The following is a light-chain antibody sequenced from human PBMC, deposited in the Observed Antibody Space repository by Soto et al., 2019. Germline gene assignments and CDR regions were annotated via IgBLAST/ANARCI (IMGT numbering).Light chain of an antibody. CDR1: QGISTY. CDR3: QQADSFPIT. J-gene: IGKJ5*01. CDR2: AAS. V-gene: IGKV1-27*01. Sequence: DIQMTQSPSSLSSSVGDRVTIACRASQGISTYLAWYQQKPGKVPKLLIYAASTLLSGVPSRFSGSGSGTDFTLTISSLQPEDFATYYCQQADSFPITFGQGTRLEIK.